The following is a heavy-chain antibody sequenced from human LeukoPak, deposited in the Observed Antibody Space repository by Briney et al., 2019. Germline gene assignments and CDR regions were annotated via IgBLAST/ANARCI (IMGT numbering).Heavy chain of an antibody. J-gene: IGHJ6*02. CDR3: GGEGRGYYYYGMDV. CDR1: GGSISSSSYY. D-gene: IGHD3-10*01. CDR2: FHYSGIS. V-gene: IGHV4-39*07. Sequence: SETLSPTCTVSGGSISSSSYYWGWIRQPPGKGLEWIGSFHYSGISCYNPSLKSRVTISVDTSKNQFSLKLSSVTAADTAVYYCGGEGRGYYYYGMDVWGQGTTVTVSS.